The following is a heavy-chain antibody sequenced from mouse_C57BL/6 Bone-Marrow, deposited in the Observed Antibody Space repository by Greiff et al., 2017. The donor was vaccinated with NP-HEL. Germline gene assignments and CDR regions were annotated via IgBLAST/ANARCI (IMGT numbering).Heavy chain of an antibody. CDR1: GFTFSSYG. CDR3: ARRSWDYAMDY. V-gene: IGHV5-6*02. Sequence: EVKLMESGGDLVKPGGSLKLSCAASGFTFSSYGMSWVRQTPDKRLEWVATISSGGSYNYYPDSVKGRFTISRDNAKNTLYLQMSSLKSEDTAMYYCARRSWDYAMDYWGQGTSVTVSS. J-gene: IGHJ4*01. CDR2: ISSGGSYN.